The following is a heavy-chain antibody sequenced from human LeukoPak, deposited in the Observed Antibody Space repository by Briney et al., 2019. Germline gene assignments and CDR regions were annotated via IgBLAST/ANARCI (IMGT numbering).Heavy chain of an antibody. J-gene: IGHJ6*03. CDR3: AIDRADCSSTGCYNYYYYYYMDV. CDR1: VGSISSYH. D-gene: IGHD2-2*02. Sequence: SETLSLTCTVSVGSISSYHWSWIRQPAGKGLEWIGRIYTSGRTNYNPSPKSRVTMLVDTSKNQFSLKLSSVTAADTAVYYCAIDRADCSSTGCYNYYYYYYMDVWGKGTTVTVSS. V-gene: IGHV4-4*07. CDR2: IYTSGRT.